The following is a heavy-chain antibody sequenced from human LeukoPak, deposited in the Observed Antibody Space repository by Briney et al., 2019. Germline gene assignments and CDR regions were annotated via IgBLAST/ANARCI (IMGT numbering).Heavy chain of an antibody. Sequence: ASVNVSCKSSGGTFNNYAIGWVRPAPGQGLEWMGGIIPIFATTNYSQKFQGRVTVTTDESTNTAYMELSSLRSEDTAVYYCARNEGYSYGYPLDYWGQGTLVTVSS. J-gene: IGHJ4*02. CDR1: GGTFNNYA. D-gene: IGHD5-18*01. CDR3: ARNEGYSYGYPLDY. V-gene: IGHV1-69*05. CDR2: IIPIFATT.